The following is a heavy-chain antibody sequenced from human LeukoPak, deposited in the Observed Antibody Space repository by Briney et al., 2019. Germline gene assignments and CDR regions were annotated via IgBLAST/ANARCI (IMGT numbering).Heavy chain of an antibody. Sequence: SETLALTCTVSGGSISSYYWSWIRQPPGKGLEWIGYIYYSGSTNYNPSLKSRVTISVDTSKNQFSLKLSSVTAADTAVYYCARLLGDYHGYLDLWPRGTVLTVSS. CDR2: IYYSGST. J-gene: IGHJ2*01. D-gene: IGHD4-17*01. V-gene: IGHV4-59*01. CDR3: ARLLGDYHGYLDL. CDR1: GGSISSYY.